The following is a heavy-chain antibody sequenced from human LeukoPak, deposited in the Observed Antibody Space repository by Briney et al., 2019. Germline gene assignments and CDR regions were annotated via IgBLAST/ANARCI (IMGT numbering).Heavy chain of an antibody. J-gene: IGHJ4*02. CDR2: IWYDGSNK. CDR1: GFTFSSYG. Sequence: GRSLRLSCAASGFTFSSYGMHWVRHAPGKGREWVAVIWYDGSNKYYADSVKGRFTISRDNSKNTLYLQMNSLRAEDTAVYYCARGEGDYGDSYYFDYWGQGTLVTVSS. CDR3: ARGEGDYGDSYYFDY. D-gene: IGHD4-17*01. V-gene: IGHV3-33*01.